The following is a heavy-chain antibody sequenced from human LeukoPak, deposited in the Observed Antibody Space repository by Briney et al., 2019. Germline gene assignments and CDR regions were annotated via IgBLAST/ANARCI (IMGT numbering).Heavy chain of an antibody. V-gene: IGHV4-4*02. Sequence: GSLRLSCAASGFTFSSHGMNWVRQPPGKGLEWIGEIYHSGSTNYNPSLKSRVTISVDKSKNQFSLKLNSVTAADTAVYYCVRVLGGGWSYFDYWGQGTLVTVSS. D-gene: IGHD6-19*01. J-gene: IGHJ4*02. CDR1: GFTFSSHGM. CDR3: VRVLGGGWSYFDY. CDR2: IYHSGST.